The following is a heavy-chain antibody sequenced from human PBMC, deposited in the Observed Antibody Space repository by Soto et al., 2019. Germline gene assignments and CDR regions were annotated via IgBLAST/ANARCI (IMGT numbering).Heavy chain of an antibody. CDR3: ARQPRGPGHGERGLYFDN. CDR1: GGSTDSRSHY. D-gene: IGHD2-2*01. Sequence: PSETLSLTCTVSGGSTDSRSHYWGWIRQPPGRGLEWIGSVYYSGSTHDNPSLQSRVTISVDTSRNQFSLNLISVTAADTAVYFCARQPRGPGHGERGLYFDNWGQGTLVTVSS. J-gene: IGHJ4*02. CDR2: VYYSGST. V-gene: IGHV4-39*01.